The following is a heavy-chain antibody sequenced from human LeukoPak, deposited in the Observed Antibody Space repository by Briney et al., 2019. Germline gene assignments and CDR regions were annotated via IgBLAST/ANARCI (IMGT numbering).Heavy chain of an antibody. D-gene: IGHD2-21*02. V-gene: IGHV3-30*18. CDR1: GFTVSSSY. J-gene: IGHJ3*02. CDR2: ISYDGSNK. CDR3: AKVSRIVVVTAIPKDAFDI. Sequence: GGSLRLSCAASGFTVSSSYMSWVRQAPGKGLEWVAVISYDGSNKYYADSVKGRFTISRDNSKNTLYLQMNSLRAEDTAVYYCAKVSRIVVVTAIPKDAFDIWGQGTMVTVSS.